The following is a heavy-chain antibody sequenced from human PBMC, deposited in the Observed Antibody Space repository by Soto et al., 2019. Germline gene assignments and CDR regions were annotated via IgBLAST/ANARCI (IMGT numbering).Heavy chain of an antibody. CDR1: GGSISSGGYY. J-gene: IGHJ4*02. CDR2: IYYSGST. D-gene: IGHD5-18*01. Sequence: SETLSLTCTVSGGSISSGGYYWSWIRQHPGKGLEWIGYIYYSGSTYYNPSLKSRVTISVDTSKNQFSLKLSSVTAADTAVYYCARGNRGYSYGTIDYWGQGTLVTVS. CDR3: ARGNRGYSYGTIDY. V-gene: IGHV4-31*03.